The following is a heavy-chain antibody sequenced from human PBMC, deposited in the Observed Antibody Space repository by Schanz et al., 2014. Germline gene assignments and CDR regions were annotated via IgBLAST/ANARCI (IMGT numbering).Heavy chain of an antibody. CDR2: IRSDGSNE. CDR1: GFTFSFSG. CDR3: ARDGGRDGYNLAFDV. D-gene: IGHD5-12*01. J-gene: IGHJ3*01. Sequence: QVQLVESGGGVVQPGGSLRLSCAASGFTFSFSGMQWVRQAPGKGLEWVAFIRSDGSNENYADSVKGRFTVSRDNSKITLYLQMNSLRAGDTAVYFCARDGGRDGYNLAFDVWGQGTLVTVSS. V-gene: IGHV3-30*02.